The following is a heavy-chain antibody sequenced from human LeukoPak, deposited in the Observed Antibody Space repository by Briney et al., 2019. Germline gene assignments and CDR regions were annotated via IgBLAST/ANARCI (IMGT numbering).Heavy chain of an antibody. J-gene: IGHJ3*02. V-gene: IGHV3-53*01. D-gene: IGHD5/OR15-5a*01. CDR3: ARSNDAFDI. Sequence: GGSLRLSCAASGFTVSSNYMNWVRQAPGKGLEWVSIIYSGGSTSYADSVKGRFTISRDNSKNTLHLQMNSLRAEDTAVYYCARSNDAFDIWGQGTMVTVSS. CDR2: IYSGGST. CDR1: GFTVSSNY.